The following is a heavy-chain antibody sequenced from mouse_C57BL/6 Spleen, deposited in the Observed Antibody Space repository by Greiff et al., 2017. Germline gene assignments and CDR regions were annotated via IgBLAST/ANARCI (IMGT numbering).Heavy chain of an antibody. D-gene: IGHD3-1*01. J-gene: IGHJ1*03. V-gene: IGHV1-26*01. CDR3: ARRGYKYFDV. Sequence: VQLQQSGPELVKPGASVKISCKASGYTFTDYYMNWVKQSHGKSLEWIGDINPNNGGTSYNQKFKGKATLTVDKSSSTAYMELRSLTSEDSAVYYCARRGYKYFDVWGTGTTVTVSS. CDR1: GYTFTDYY. CDR2: INPNNGGT.